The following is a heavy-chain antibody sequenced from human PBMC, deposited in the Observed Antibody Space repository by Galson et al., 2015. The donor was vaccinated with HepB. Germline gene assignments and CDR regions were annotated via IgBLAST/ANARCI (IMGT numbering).Heavy chain of an antibody. CDR2: INPNSGGT. V-gene: IGHV1-2*06. D-gene: IGHD6-19*01. J-gene: IGHJ4*02. CDR1: GYTFTGYY. Sequence: SVKVSCKASGYTFTGYYMHWVRQAPGQGLEWMGRINPNSGGTNYAQKFQGRVTMTRDTSISTAYMELSRLRSDDTAVYYCARDSGSGWFSHFDYWGQGTLVTVSS. CDR3: ARDSGSGWFSHFDY.